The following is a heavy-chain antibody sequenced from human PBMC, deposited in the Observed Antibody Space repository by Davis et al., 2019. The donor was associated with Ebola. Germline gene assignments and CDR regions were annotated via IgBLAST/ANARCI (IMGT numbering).Heavy chain of an antibody. D-gene: IGHD2-21*02. CDR3: AKGEQYFSDVNCNSFDAFGS. CDR1: GATFRDYV. Sequence: PGGPLRLPCAVPGATFRDYVMSWVRQAPGKGLEWVESISSSGGNSFYMDSVKGRFYIDRDNSKNTVHVKMHRLRAEDKAVYYCAKGEQYFSDVNCNSFDAFGSWGQGTMVTVSS. J-gene: IGHJ3*02. CDR2: ISSSGGNS. V-gene: IGHV3-23*01.